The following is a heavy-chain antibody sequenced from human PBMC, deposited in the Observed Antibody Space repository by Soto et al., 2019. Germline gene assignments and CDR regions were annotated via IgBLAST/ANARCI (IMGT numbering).Heavy chain of an antibody. CDR3: ARDPAYYDSSAQSGY. CDR2: IIPIFGTA. D-gene: IGHD3-22*01. J-gene: IGHJ4*02. CDR1: GGTFSSYA. V-gene: IGHV1-69*13. Sequence: GASVKVSCKASGGTFSSYAISWVRQAPGQGLEWMGGIIPIFGTANYAQKFQGRVTITADESTSTAYMELSSLRSEDTAVYYCARDPAYYDSSAQSGYWGQGTLVTVS.